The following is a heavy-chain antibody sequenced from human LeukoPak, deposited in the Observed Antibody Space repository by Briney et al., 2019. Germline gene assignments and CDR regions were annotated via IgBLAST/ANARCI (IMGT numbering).Heavy chain of an antibody. CDR2: INPNSGGT. J-gene: IGHJ4*02. Sequence: ASVKISCKASGYTFTGNYMHWVRQAPGQGLEWMGWINPNSGGTNYAQKFQGRVTMTRDTSISTAYMELSRLRSDDTAVYYCAREWEMATTQDHTFDPWDWGQGTLVTVSS. V-gene: IGHV1-2*02. D-gene: IGHD5-24*01. CDR3: AREWEMATTQDHTFDPWD. CDR1: GYTFTGNY.